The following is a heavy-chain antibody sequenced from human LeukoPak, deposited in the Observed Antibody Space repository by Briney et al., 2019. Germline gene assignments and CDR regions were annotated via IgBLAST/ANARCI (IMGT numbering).Heavy chain of an antibody. CDR3: ARAIAVAGLDAFDI. Sequence: SETLSLTCTVSGGSISPYYWSWIRQPPGKGLEWIGYIFHTGSGSTSHNPSLKSRVTISVDTSKNQFSLKLSSVTAADTAVYYCARAIAVAGLDAFDIWGQGTMVTVSS. CDR2: IFHTGSGST. D-gene: IGHD6-19*01. V-gene: IGHV4-59*01. J-gene: IGHJ3*02. CDR1: GGSISPYY.